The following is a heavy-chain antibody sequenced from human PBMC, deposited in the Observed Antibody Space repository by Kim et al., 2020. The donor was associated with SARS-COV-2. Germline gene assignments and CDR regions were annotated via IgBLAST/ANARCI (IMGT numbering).Heavy chain of an antibody. Sequence: SETLSLTCTVSGGSISSSSYYWGWIRQPPGKGLEWIGSIYYSGSTYYNPSLKSRVTISVDTSKNQFSLKLSSVTAADTAVYYCARGGRHYYDSSGRGNYFDSWGQGTLVTVSS. J-gene: IGHJ4*02. CDR1: GGSISSSSYY. V-gene: IGHV4-39*01. D-gene: IGHD3-22*01. CDR3: ARGGRHYYDSSGRGNYFDS. CDR2: IYYSGST.